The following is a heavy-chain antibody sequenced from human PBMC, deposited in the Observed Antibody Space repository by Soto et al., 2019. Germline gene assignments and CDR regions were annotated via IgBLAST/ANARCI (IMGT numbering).Heavy chain of an antibody. CDR1: GFTVSSNY. CDR2: IYSGGST. D-gene: IGHD2-15*01. CDR3: ARDIKYCSGGSCYGIDY. Sequence: GGSLRLSCAASGFTVSSNYMSWVRQAPGKGLEWVSVIYSGGSTYYEDSVKGRFTISRHNSKNTLYLQMNSLRAEDTAVYYCARDIKYCSGGSCYGIDYWGQGTLVTVSS. V-gene: IGHV3-53*04. J-gene: IGHJ4*02.